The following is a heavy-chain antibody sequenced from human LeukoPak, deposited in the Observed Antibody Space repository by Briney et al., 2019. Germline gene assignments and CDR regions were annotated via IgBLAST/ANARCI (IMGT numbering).Heavy chain of an antibody. V-gene: IGHV4-31*03. Sequence: SETLSLTCTVSGGSISSGGYYWSWVRQHPGEGLEWIGHIYYSGDTDYNPSLKSRVTISVDTSKNQFSLKLSSVTAADTAVYYCARVEYNWNDFDYWGQGTLVTVSS. CDR2: IYYSGDT. D-gene: IGHD1-20*01. CDR1: GGSISSGGYY. J-gene: IGHJ4*02. CDR3: ARVEYNWNDFDY.